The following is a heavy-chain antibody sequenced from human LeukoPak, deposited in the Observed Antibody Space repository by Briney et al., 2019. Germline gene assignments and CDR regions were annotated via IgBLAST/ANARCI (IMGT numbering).Heavy chain of an antibody. CDR2: ISAYNGNT. CDR3: ARHRLRWIRSSFEYYFDY. CDR1: GYTFTSYG. D-gene: IGHD5-24*01. Sequence: ASVKVSCKASGYTFTSYGISWVRQAPGQGLEWMGWISAYNGNTNYAQKLQGRVTMTTDTSTSTAYMELRSLRSDDTAVYYCARHRLRWIRSSFEYYFDYWGQGTLVTVSS. J-gene: IGHJ4*02. V-gene: IGHV1-18*01.